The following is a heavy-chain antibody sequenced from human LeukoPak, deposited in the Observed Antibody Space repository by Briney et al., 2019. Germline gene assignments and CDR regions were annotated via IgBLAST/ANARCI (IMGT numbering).Heavy chain of an antibody. V-gene: IGHV1-2*02. CDR1: GYTFTDYY. Sequence: ASVKVSCKASGYTFTDYYFNWVRQAPGQGLEWMGWINPNSGGTHYAQSFQDRVTMTRDTSINTAYMEVSRLRSDDTAVYYCARGIVGPTLYFDYWGQGTLVTVSS. CDR2: INPNSGGT. CDR3: ARGIVGPTLYFDY. J-gene: IGHJ4*02. D-gene: IGHD1-26*01.